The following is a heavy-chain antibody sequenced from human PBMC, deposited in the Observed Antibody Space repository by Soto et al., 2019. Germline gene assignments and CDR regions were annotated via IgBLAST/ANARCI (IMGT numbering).Heavy chain of an antibody. CDR2: ISSSSSTI. CDR3: ARNPGGSGSYYPDY. Sequence: GGSLRLSCAASGFTFSSYSMNWVRQAPGKGLEWVSYISSSSSTIYYADSVKGRFTISRDNAKNSLYLQMNSLRAEDTAVYYCARNPGGSGSYYPDYWGQGTLVTVSS. CDR1: GFTFSSYS. D-gene: IGHD3-10*01. J-gene: IGHJ4*02. V-gene: IGHV3-48*01.